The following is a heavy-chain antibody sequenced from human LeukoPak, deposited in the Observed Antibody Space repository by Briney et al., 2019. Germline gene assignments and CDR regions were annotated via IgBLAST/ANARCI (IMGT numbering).Heavy chain of an antibody. CDR3: ATAGIAGHYYYYGMDV. V-gene: IGHV3-13*01. CDR1: GFTFSSYD. D-gene: IGHD6-13*01. CDR2: IGTASDT. Sequence: GGSLRLSCAASGFTFSSYDMHWVRQATGKGLEWVSAIGTASDTYYPGSVKGRFTISRENAKNSLYLQMNSLRAEDTAVYYCATAGIAGHYYYYGMDVWGQGTTVTVSS. J-gene: IGHJ6*02.